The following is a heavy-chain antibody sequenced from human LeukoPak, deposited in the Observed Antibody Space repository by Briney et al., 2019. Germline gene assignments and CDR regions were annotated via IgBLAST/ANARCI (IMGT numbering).Heavy chain of an antibody. CDR3: ARRRALGYYDSSGYFPAFDY. V-gene: IGHV4-4*07. Sequence: SETLSLTCTVSGGSISSYYWSWLRQPAGKGLEWIGRIYTSGSTYYNPSLKSRVTISVDTSKNQFSLKLSSVTAADTAVYYCARRRALGYYDSSGYFPAFDYWGQGTLVTVSS. CDR1: GGSISSYY. D-gene: IGHD3-22*01. J-gene: IGHJ4*02. CDR2: IYTSGST.